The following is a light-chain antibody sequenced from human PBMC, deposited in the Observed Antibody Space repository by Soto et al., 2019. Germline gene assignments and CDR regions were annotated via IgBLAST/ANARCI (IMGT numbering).Light chain of an antibody. V-gene: IGKV3D-15*01. J-gene: IGKJ1*01. CDR1: KSVSNY. Sequence: EIGLTQSPGTLSLSPGERATLACMASKSVSNYVAWYQQKPGQAPRLLIYGASTRATGIPERFSGSGSGTEFTLTISSLQSEDFAVYYCQQYTNWPKTFGQGTKVDI. CDR3: QQYTNWPKT. CDR2: GAS.